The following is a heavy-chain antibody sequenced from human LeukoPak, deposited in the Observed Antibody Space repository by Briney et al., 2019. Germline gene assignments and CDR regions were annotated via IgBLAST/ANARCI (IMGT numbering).Heavy chain of an antibody. CDR1: GFSVSSNF. V-gene: IGHV3-53*01. CDR3: ARAVAYYYVSGNYYPGAFDV. CDR2: LYSGANT. Sequence: GGSLRLSCTASGFSVSSNFMSWVHQAPGKGLEWVSVLYSGANTYYADSVKGRFTISRDNSKNTLYLQMNSLRADDTAVYYCARAVAYYYVSGNYYPGAFDVWGQGTMVTVSS. D-gene: IGHD3-10*01. J-gene: IGHJ3*01.